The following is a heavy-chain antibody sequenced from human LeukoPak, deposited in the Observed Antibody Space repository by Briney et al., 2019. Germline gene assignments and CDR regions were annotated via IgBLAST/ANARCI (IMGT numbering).Heavy chain of an antibody. D-gene: IGHD3-10*01. CDR3: AKSNGYGLVDI. CDR1: GFTFSSYG. Sequence: GGSLRLSCAASGFTFSSYGMHWVRQAPGKGLEWVAFIRYDGSNKYYAGSVKGRFTISRDNSKNTLYLQTNSLRAEDTAVYYCAKSNGYGLVDIWGQGTMVTVSS. J-gene: IGHJ3*02. CDR2: IRYDGSNK. V-gene: IGHV3-30*02.